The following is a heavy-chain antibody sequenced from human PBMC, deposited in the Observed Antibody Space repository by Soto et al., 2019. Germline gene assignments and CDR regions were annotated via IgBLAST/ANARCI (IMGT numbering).Heavy chain of an antibody. CDR1: GGTFSSYA. CDR3: ARCSRWLQLGYHFDY. D-gene: IGHD1-1*01. CDR2: IIPIFGTA. Sequence: GASVKVSCKASGGTFSSYAISWVRQAPGQGLEWMGGIIPIFGTANYAQKFQGRVTITADESTSTAYMELSSLRSEDTAVYYCARCSRWLQLGYHFDYWGQGTLVTVSS. V-gene: IGHV1-69*13. J-gene: IGHJ4*02.